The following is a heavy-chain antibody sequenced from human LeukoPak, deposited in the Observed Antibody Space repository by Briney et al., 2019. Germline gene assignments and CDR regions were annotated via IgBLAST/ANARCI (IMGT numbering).Heavy chain of an antibody. CDR1: GFTFDDYA. V-gene: IGHV3-9*01. Sequence: GGSLRLSCEASGFTFDDYAMHWVRQVPGKGLEWVSGITWNSGSIDYADSVKGRFTISRDNAKNSLYLQMNSLRAEDTALYYCAKDMYSSSRNFCDYWDRGTLVTVSS. CDR3: AKDMYSSSRNFCDY. D-gene: IGHD6-13*01. CDR2: ITWNSGSI. J-gene: IGHJ4*02.